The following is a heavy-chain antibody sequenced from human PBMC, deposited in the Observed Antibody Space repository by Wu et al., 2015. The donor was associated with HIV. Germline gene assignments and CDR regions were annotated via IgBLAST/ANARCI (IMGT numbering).Heavy chain of an antibody. CDR1: GYTFTSYY. Sequence: QVHLEQSGTEVKEPGTSVTLSCKTSGYTFTSYYIHWVRQAPGQGLEWVGMTNPSGGNTRFAQRLWGRPTMTRDTSTTTVNMELRTLGSEDTAVYFCARDREGGHGSGTSKMEGGLDVWGQGTTVIVSS. CDR3: ARDREGGHGSGTSKMEGGLDV. D-gene: IGHD3-10*01. CDR2: TNPSGGNT. J-gene: IGHJ6*02. V-gene: IGHV1-46*04.